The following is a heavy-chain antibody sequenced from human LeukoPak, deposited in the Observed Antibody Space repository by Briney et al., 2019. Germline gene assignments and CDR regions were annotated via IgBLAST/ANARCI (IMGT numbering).Heavy chain of an antibody. CDR1: GGSVNSGGSY. CDR3: ARGPNWYYNS. D-gene: IGHD3-10*01. CDR2: ISYSGST. Sequence: PSETLSLTCAVSGGSVNSGGSYWSWIRQPPGKGPEWIGYISYSGSTDYNPSLNSRVTISVDTSKNRFSLKLTSVTAADTAVYYCARGPNWYYNSWGQGTLVTVS. J-gene: IGHJ4*02. V-gene: IGHV4-61*08.